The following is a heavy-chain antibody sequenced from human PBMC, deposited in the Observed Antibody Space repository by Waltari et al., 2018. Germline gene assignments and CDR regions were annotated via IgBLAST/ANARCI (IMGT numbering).Heavy chain of an antibody. Sequence: QVQLVESGGGVVQPGRSLRLSCAASGFTFSRFGMHWVRQAPGKGLEGVAVIWNDGSNEYYVDAVKGRVTISRDNAKNTLYLQMNSLRAEDSAVYYCASQSTTLFDYWGQGTLVTVSS. V-gene: IGHV3-33*01. D-gene: IGHD2-15*01. CDR2: IWNDGSNE. J-gene: IGHJ4*02. CDR3: ASQSTTLFDY. CDR1: GFTFSRFG.